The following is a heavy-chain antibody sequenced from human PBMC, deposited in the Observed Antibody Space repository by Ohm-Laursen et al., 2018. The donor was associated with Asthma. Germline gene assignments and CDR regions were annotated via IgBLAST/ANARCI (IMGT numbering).Heavy chain of an antibody. D-gene: IGHD4-17*01. CDR3: ARGIPDYGDYATMDV. CDR1: GYTFFTYA. CDR2: INTKTGSP. Sequence: GASVKVSCNASGYTFFTYAMNWVRQAPGQGPEWMGWINTKTGSPTYTQGFGGRFVFSLDTSVSTVYLQISSLKAEDTAVYYCARGIPDYGDYATMDVWGQGTTVTVSS. V-gene: IGHV7-4-1*02. J-gene: IGHJ6*02.